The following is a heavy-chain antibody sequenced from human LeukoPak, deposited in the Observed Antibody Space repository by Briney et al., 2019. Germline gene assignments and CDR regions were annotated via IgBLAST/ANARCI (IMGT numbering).Heavy chain of an antibody. Sequence: PGGSLRLSCAASGFNFSPYWMHWVRQAPGKGPVWFSRINNDGTSTWSAEPVKGRFTISRDNARNTASLQMNSLGAEDTALYYCARDQDGVGTTIDLWGQGTLVTVSS. CDR1: GFNFSPYW. D-gene: IGHD1-26*01. J-gene: IGHJ5*02. V-gene: IGHV3-74*01. CDR2: INNDGTST. CDR3: ARDQDGVGTTIDL.